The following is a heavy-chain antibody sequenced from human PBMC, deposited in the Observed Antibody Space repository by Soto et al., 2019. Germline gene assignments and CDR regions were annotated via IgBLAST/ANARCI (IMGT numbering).Heavy chain of an antibody. V-gene: IGHV1-69*02. Sequence: QVQLVQSGAEVKTPGSSVKVSCTASGDTFNFYTLSWVRQAPGQGLEWMGRIIPMLGMSNYAQKFQGRVTMIADKSTSPVYMGLSSLRSEDTALYYCATNYGSGSAHFDNWGQGTLVTVSS. D-gene: IGHD3-10*01. J-gene: IGHJ4*02. CDR1: GDTFNFYT. CDR2: IIPMLGMS. CDR3: ATNYGSGSAHFDN.